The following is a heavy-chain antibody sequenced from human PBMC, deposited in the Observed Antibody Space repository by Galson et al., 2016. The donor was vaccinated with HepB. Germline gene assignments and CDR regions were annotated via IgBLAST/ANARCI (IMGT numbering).Heavy chain of an antibody. Sequence: SLRLSCAASGFTFSSYAMSWVRQAPGKGLEWVSTISGDGLTTYHTDSVQGRFAAPRDNSKDTLYLQMNSLRVGDTAIYYCAKRTHHRGGYGADYWGQGTLVAVSS. J-gene: IGHJ4*02. V-gene: IGHV3-23*01. CDR2: ISGDGLTT. CDR1: GFTFSSYA. D-gene: IGHD1-26*01. CDR3: AKRTHHRGGYGADY.